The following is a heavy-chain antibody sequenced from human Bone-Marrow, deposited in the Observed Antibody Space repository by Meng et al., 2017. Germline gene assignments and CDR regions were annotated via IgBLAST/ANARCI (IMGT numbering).Heavy chain of an antibody. V-gene: IGHV3-15*01. CDR1: GLSFTDAW. Sequence: GRLVGVGGGWVKPGGSLSLSWVGSGLSFTDAWMSGVRQAPGKGLEWVGRIKRNSDGGTIDYAAPVKGRFTISRDDSKNTLYLQMDSLITEDTAVYFCATGAAAADHWGQGTLVTVSS. D-gene: IGHD6-13*01. CDR2: IKRNSDGGTI. CDR3: ATGAAAADH. J-gene: IGHJ4*02.